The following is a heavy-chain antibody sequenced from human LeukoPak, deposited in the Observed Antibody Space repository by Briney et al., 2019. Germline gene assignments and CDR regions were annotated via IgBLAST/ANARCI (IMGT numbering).Heavy chain of an antibody. J-gene: IGHJ4*02. Sequence: SETLSLTCAVSGGSFSGYYWSWIRQPPGKGLEWIGEIIHSGGTNYNPSLKSRVTISVDTSKNQFSLNLNSINAADTAVYYCARGLGGSYYFDHWGQGTLVTVSS. CDR1: GGSFSGYY. D-gene: IGHD1-26*01. V-gene: IGHV4-34*01. CDR2: IIHSGGT. CDR3: ARGLGGSYYFDH.